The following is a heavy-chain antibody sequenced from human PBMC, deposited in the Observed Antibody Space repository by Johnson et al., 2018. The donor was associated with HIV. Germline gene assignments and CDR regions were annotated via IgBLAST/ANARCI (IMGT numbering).Heavy chain of an antibody. V-gene: IGHV3-11*04. D-gene: IGHD6-13*01. CDR3: ARDRRQQLVPGGAFDI. J-gene: IGHJ3*02. CDR2: ISRSGSTI. Sequence: QVQLVESGGGVVQPGRSLRFSCSASGFTFSDYYMSWIRQAPGKGLEWVAYISRSGSTIYYADSAKVRFTISRDNAKNSLYLQMNSRRAADTAVYYCARDRRQQLVPGGAFDIWGQGTMVTVSS. CDR1: GFTFSDYY.